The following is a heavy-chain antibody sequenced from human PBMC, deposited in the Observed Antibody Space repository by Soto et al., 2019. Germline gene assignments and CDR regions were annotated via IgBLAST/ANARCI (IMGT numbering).Heavy chain of an antibody. CDR2: INHSGST. Sequence: SETLSLTYAVYGGSFSGYYWSWIRQPPGKGLEWIGEINHSGSTNYNPSLKSRVTISVDTSKNQFSLKLSSVTAADTAVYYCARGWVYCSGGSCYQNYYFDYWGQGTLVTVSS. V-gene: IGHV4-34*01. D-gene: IGHD2-15*01. CDR3: ARGWVYCSGGSCYQNYYFDY. CDR1: GGSFSGYY. J-gene: IGHJ4*02.